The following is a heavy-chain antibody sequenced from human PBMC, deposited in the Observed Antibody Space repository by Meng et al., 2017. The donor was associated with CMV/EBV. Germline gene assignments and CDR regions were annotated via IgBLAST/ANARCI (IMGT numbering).Heavy chain of an antibody. CDR3: ARDWYSGSRFDY. CDR1: GGSSSSGDYY. Sequence: VRLEDAGPGLVNPSQTLSLTCTVSGGSSSSGDYYWSWIRQPPGKGLEWIGYIYYSGSTYYNPSLKSRVTISVDTSKNQFSLKLSSVTAADTAVYYCARDWYSGSRFDYWGQGTLVTVSS. J-gene: IGHJ4*02. D-gene: IGHD1-26*01. CDR2: IYYSGST. V-gene: IGHV4-30-4*08.